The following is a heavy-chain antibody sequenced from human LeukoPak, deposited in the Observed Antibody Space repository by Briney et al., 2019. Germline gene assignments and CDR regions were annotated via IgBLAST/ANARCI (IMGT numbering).Heavy chain of an antibody. CDR1: GYTFSSYG. V-gene: IGHV1-18*01. CDR3: ARDRDGYNGGDY. Sequence: ASVKVSCKASGYTFSSYGIIWVRQAPGQGLECMGWIGAFNGNTNSAQEFQGRVTMTTDTSTSTAYMELRSLRSDDTAVYYCARDRDGYNGGDYWGQGTLVTVSS. D-gene: IGHD5-24*01. J-gene: IGHJ4*02. CDR2: IGAFNGNT.